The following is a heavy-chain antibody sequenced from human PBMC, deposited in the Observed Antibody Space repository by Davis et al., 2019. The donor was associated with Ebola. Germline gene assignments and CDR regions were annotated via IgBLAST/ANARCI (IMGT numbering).Heavy chain of an antibody. Sequence: PGGSLRFSCAASGFTFDDYAMHWVRQAPGKGLEWVSGISWNSGSIGYADSVKGRFTISRDNAKNSLYLQMNSLRAEDTALYYCARSGYSSSWYGQGYGYFDYWGQGTLVTVSS. CDR2: ISWNSGSI. CDR1: GFTFDDYA. V-gene: IGHV3-9*01. J-gene: IGHJ4*02. CDR3: ARSGYSSSWYGQGYGYFDY. D-gene: IGHD6-13*01.